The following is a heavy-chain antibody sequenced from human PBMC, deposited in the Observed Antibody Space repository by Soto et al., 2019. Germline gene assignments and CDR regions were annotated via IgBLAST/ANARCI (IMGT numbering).Heavy chain of an antibody. CDR2: IYYSGST. Sequence: SETLSLTCTVSGGSISSYYWSWIRQPPGKGLEWIGYIYYSGSTNYNPSLKSRVTISVDTSKNQFSLKLSSVTAADTAVYYCAREDGYYYCGMDVWGQGTTVTVSS. D-gene: IGHD4-17*01. V-gene: IGHV4-59*12. CDR1: GGSISSYY. CDR3: AREDGYYYCGMDV. J-gene: IGHJ6*02.